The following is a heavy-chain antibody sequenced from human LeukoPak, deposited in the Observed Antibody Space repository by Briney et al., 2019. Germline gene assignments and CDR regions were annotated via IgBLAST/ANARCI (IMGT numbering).Heavy chain of an antibody. D-gene: IGHD2-21*02. J-gene: IGHJ4*02. CDR1: GFTFSSYA. Sequence: GGSLRLSCAASGFTFSSYAMSWVRQAPGKGLEWVSAISGSGGSTYYADSVKGRFTISRDNSKNTLYLQMNSLRAEDTAVYYCAKDLSAYCGGDCYLQRGQGTLVTVSS. CDR2: ISGSGGST. CDR3: AKDLSAYCGGDCYLQ. V-gene: IGHV3-23*01.